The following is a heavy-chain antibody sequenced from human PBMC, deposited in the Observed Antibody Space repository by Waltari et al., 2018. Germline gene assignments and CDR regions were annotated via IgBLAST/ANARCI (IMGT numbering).Heavy chain of an antibody. D-gene: IGHD1-7*01. CDR1: GYTFTSYA. CDR2: INAGNGNT. CDR3: ARSGRLTGTTGY. Sequence: QVQLVQSGAEVKKPGASVKVSCKASGYTFTSYAMHWVRRAPGQRLEWMGWINAGNGNTKYSQKFQGRVTITRDTSASTAYMELSSLRSEDTAVYYCARSGRLTGTTGYWGQGTLVTVSS. J-gene: IGHJ4*02. V-gene: IGHV1-3*01.